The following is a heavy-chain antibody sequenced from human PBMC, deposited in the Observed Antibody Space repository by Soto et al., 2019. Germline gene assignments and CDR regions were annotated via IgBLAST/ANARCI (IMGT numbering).Heavy chain of an antibody. V-gene: IGHV3-48*03. J-gene: IGHJ4*02. D-gene: IGHD3-3*01. CDR1: GFTFSSYE. CDR3: AGGGPLNVLEWLLNFDY. Sequence: EVQLVESGGGLVQPGGSLRLSCAASGFTFSSYEMNWVRQAPGKGLEWVSYISSSGSTIYYADSVKGRFTISRDNAKNSLYLQMNSLRAEDTAVYYCAGGGPLNVLEWLLNFDYWGQGTLVTVSS. CDR2: ISSSGSTI.